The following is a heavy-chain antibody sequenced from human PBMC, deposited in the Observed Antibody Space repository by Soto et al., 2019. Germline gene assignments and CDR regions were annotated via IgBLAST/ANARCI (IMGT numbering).Heavy chain of an antibody. V-gene: IGHV3-66*01. CDR3: AAYSHKGY. J-gene: IGHJ4*02. D-gene: IGHD3-16*01. Sequence: EEKLVESGGDLVQPGGSLRLSCAASGFTVSNNYMSSVRQAPGKGLEWVSLIYSGGSTYYADSVKGRFTISRDSSKNTLYLQMNSLRAEDTAMYYCAAYSHKGYWGQGTLVTVSS. CDR1: GFTVSNNY. CDR2: IYSGGST.